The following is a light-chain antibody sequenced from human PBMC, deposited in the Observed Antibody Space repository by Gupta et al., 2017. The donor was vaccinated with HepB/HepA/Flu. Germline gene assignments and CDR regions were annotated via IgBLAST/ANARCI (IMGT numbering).Light chain of an antibody. V-gene: IGKV3-11*01. CDR2: DTS. CDR1: QTINSY. Sequence: EIVLTQSPATLSLSPGERATLSCRATQTINSYLAWYQQKPGQYPRLLIYDTSKRAAGIPDRFSGSGSGTDFTLTISSLEPEDCAVYYCQQRDNWPRGFTFGPGTKLEIK. CDR3: QQRDNWPRGFT. J-gene: IGKJ3*01.